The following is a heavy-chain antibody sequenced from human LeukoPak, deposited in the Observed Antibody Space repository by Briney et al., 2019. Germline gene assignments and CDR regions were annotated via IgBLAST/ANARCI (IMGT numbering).Heavy chain of an antibody. CDR2: MNPNSGNT. D-gene: IGHD3-10*01. J-gene: IGHJ4*02. Sequence: ASVKVSCKASGYTFTSYDINWVRQATGQGLEWMGWMNPNSGNTGYAQKFQGRVTITADESTSTAYMELSSLGSEDTAVYYCAKSITMVRGVRVWYYFDYWGQGTLVTVSS. V-gene: IGHV1-8*01. CDR1: GYTFTSYD. CDR3: AKSITMVRGVRVWYYFDY.